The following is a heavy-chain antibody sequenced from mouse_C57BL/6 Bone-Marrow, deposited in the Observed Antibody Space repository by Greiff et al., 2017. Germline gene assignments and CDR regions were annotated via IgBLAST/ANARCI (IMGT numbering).Heavy chain of an antibody. V-gene: IGHV1-15*01. J-gene: IGHJ2*01. CDR3: TRHSDYYGSSYGY. CDR1: GYTFTDYE. CDR2: IDPETGGT. Sequence: VQLVESGAELVRPGASVTLSCKASGYTFTDYEMHWVKQTPVHGLEWIGAIDPETGGTAYNQKFKGKAILTADKSSSTAYMELRSLTSEDSAVYYCTRHSDYYGSSYGYWGQGTTLTVSS. D-gene: IGHD1-1*01.